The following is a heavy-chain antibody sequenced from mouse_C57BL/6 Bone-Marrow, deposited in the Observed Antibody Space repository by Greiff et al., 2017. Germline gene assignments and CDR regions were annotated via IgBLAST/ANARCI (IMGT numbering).Heavy chain of an antibody. D-gene: IGHD3-2*02. CDR3: ARDSSGPGSYFDY. Sequence: EVKVVESEGGLVQPGSSMKLSCTASGFTFSDYYMAWVRQVPEKGLEWVANINYDGSSTYYLDSLKSRFIISRDNAKNILYLQMSSLKSEDTATYYCARDSSGPGSYFDYWGKGTTLTVSS. J-gene: IGHJ2*01. CDR1: GFTFSDYY. CDR2: INYDGSST. V-gene: IGHV5-16*01.